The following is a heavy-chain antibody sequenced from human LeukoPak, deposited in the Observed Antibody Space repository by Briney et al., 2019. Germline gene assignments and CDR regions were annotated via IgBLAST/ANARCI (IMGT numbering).Heavy chain of an antibody. CDR2: MNPNSGNT. Sequence: GASVKVSCKASGYTFTSYDINWVRQATGRGLEWMGWMNPNSGNTGSAQKFQGRLTMTRNTSISTAYMELSSLRSEDTAVYYCARRSQAGGTGIGYWGQGTLVTVSS. V-gene: IGHV1-8*01. D-gene: IGHD2-21*01. CDR1: GYTFTSYD. CDR3: ARRSQAGGTGIGY. J-gene: IGHJ4*02.